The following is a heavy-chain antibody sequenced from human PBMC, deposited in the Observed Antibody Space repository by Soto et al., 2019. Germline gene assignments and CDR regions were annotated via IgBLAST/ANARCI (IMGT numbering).Heavy chain of an antibody. CDR3: ARDPQQRLADSYYYGMDV. CDR1: GFTFSRYG. Sequence: EVQLVESGGGLVKPGGSLRLSCAASGFTFSRYGMNWVRQAPGKGLELVSSISGLSSFIYYADSVKGRFTVSRDNAKNSLSMQMNSLTAEDTAVYYCARDPQQRLADSYYYGMDVWGQGTTVIVSS. D-gene: IGHD6-25*01. CDR2: ISGLSSFI. V-gene: IGHV3-21*02. J-gene: IGHJ6*02.